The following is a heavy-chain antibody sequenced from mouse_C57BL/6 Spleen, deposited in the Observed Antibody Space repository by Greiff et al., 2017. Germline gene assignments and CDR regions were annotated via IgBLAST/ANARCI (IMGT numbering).Heavy chain of an antibody. D-gene: IGHD2-4*01. CDR1: GFTFSDYY. V-gene: IGHV5-16*01. Sequence: EVQLVESEGGLVQPGSSMKLSCTASGFTFSDYYMAWVRQVPEKGLEWVANINYDGSSTYYLDSLKSRFIISRDNAKNILYLQMSSLKSEDTATYYCARGDYLAWFAYWGQGTLVTVSA. J-gene: IGHJ3*01. CDR3: ARGDYLAWFAY. CDR2: INYDGSST.